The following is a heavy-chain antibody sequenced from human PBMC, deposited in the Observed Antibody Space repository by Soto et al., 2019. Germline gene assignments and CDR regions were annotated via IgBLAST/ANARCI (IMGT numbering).Heavy chain of an antibody. J-gene: IGHJ6*03. D-gene: IGHD3-10*01. CDR2: ISGSGGST. V-gene: IGHV3-23*01. Sequence: GGSLRLSCAASGFTFNSYAMSWVRQAPGKGLEWVSAISGSGGSTYYADSVKGRFTISRDNPKNTLYLQMNSLRAEDTAVYYCADFGDYYYYYYMDVWGKGTTVTVSS. CDR1: GFTFNSYA. CDR3: ADFGDYYYYYYMDV.